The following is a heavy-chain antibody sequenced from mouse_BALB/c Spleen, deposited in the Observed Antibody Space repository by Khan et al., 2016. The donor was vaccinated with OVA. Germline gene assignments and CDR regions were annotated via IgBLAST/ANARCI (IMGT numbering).Heavy chain of an antibody. CDR2: INPRSGYT. J-gene: IGHJ4*01. D-gene: IGHD4-1*01. V-gene: IGHV1-4*01. Sequence: QVQLKQSGAELVRPGASVKMSCEASGYTFTSNTMHWVKQRPGQGLEWIGYINPRSGYTNYNQKFKDKATLTADKSSSTAYMQLSSLTSEDSAVDYCARQTTGYAMDYWGQGTSVIVSA. CDR1: GYTFTSNT. CDR3: ARQTTGYAMDY.